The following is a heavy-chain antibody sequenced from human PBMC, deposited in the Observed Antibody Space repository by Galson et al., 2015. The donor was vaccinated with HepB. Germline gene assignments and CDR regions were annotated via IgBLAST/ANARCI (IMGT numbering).Heavy chain of an antibody. Sequence: ETLSLTCTVSGGSISSYYWSWIRQPPGKGLEWIGYIYYSGSTNYNPSLKSRVTISVDRSKNQFSLKLSSVTAADTAVYYCARVRLGHCSGGSCSRYGMGVWGQGTTVTVSS. D-gene: IGHD2-15*01. J-gene: IGHJ6*02. CDR2: IYYSGST. V-gene: IGHV4-59*12. CDR3: ARVRLGHCSGGSCSRYGMGV. CDR1: GGSISSYY.